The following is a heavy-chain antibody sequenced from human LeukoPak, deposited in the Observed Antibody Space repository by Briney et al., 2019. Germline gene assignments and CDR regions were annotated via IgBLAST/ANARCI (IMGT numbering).Heavy chain of an antibody. CDR2: ISAYNGNT. Sequence: ASVKVSCKASGYTFTSYGISWVRQAPGRGLEWMGWISAYNGNTNYAQKLQGRVTMTTDTSTSTAYMELRSLRSDDTAVYYCARDPEGAFFGVVAGPFDYWGQGSLVTVSS. CDR3: ARDPEGAFFGVVAGPFDY. D-gene: IGHD3-3*01. J-gene: IGHJ4*02. CDR1: GYTFTSYG. V-gene: IGHV1-18*01.